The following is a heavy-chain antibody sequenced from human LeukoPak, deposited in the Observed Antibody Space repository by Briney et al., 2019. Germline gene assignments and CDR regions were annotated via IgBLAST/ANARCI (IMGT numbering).Heavy chain of an antibody. J-gene: IGHJ4*02. V-gene: IGHV3-30*18. CDR1: GFTFSSYG. Sequence: GGSLRLSCAASGFTFSSYGMHWVRQAPGKGLEWVAVISYDGSNKYYADSVKGRFTISRDNSKNTLYLQMNSLRAEDTAVYYCAKGLSDYWGQGTLVTVFS. CDR3: AKGLSDY. CDR2: ISYDGSNK. D-gene: IGHD4/OR15-4a*01.